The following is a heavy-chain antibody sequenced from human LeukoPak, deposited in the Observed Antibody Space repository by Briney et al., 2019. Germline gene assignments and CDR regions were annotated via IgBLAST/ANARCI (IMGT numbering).Heavy chain of an antibody. CDR2: IYSTGST. CDR1: GGSINSHY. D-gene: IGHD2-15*01. J-gene: IGHJ5*02. CDR3: AREGLEDCSGASCYFLFDP. Sequence: PSEPLSLTCTVSGGSINSHYWSWIRQPAGQGLEWIGRIYSTGSTSYNPSLKSRVNMSVDTSNNQLSLKLSSVTAADTAVYYCAREGLEDCSGASCYFLFDPWAREPWSPSPQ. V-gene: IGHV4-4*07.